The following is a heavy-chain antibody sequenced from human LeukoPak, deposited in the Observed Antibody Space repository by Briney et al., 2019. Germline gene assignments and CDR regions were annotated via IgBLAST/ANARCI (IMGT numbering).Heavy chain of an antibody. Sequence: AGGSLRLSCAASGFTFSSYAMSWVRQAPGKGLEWVSAISGSGGSTYYADSVKGRFTISRDNSKNTLYLQMNSLRAEDTAVYYCAKDRSTMVRGVIIRIPDYWGRGTLVTVSS. CDR1: GFTFSSYA. V-gene: IGHV3-23*01. J-gene: IGHJ4*02. D-gene: IGHD3-10*01. CDR3: AKDRSTMVRGVIIRIPDY. CDR2: ISGSGGST.